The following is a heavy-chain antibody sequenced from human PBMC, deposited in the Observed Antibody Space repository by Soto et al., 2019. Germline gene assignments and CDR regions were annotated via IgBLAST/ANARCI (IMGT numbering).Heavy chain of an antibody. D-gene: IGHD4-17*01. CDR2: IIPIFGTA. CDR3: ARDREVTTFPNWFDP. CDR1: AGTLSSYA. J-gene: IGHJ5*02. V-gene: IGHV1-69*13. Sequence: SVKVSCKASAGTLSSYAISWVRQAPGQGLEWMGGIIPIFGTANYAQKFQGRVTITADESTSTAYMELSSLRSEDTAVYYCARDREVTTFPNWFDPWGQGTLVTGSS.